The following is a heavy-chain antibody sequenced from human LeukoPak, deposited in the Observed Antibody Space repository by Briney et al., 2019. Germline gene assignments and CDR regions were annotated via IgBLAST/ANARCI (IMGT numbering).Heavy chain of an antibody. V-gene: IGHV4-39*07. CDR2: IYHSGTTYSGST. CDR1: GGSISSSNYY. CDR3: ARAGGYGLIDY. J-gene: IGHJ4*02. D-gene: IGHD5-18*01. Sequence: SQALSLTCTVSGGSISSSNYYWVWIRQPPGKGLEWIGSIYHSGTTYSGSTYYNPSPKSRVTISLDTSKNQFSLKVGSMTAADTAVYYCARAGGYGLIDYWGQGTMVTVSS.